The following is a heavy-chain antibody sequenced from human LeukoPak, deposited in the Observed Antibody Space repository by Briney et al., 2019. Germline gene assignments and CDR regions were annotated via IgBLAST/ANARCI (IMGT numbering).Heavy chain of an antibody. J-gene: IGHJ5*02. CDR2: ISSSGSTI. CDR1: GFTFRDYY. Sequence: GGSLRLSCAASGFTFRDYYMSWIRQAPGKGLELVSYISSSGSTIYYADSVKGRFTISRDNAKNSLYLQMNSLRAEDTAVYYCARDIKSAPDNWFDPWGQGTLVAVSS. D-gene: IGHD1-14*01. V-gene: IGHV3-11*01. CDR3: ARDIKSAPDNWFDP.